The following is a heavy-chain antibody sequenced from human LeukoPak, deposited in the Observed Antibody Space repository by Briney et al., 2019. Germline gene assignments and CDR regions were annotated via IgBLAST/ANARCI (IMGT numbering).Heavy chain of an antibody. V-gene: IGHV3-30*04. Sequence: GGSLRLSCAASGFTFMTYAMYWVRQPPGKGLEWVAGISFDGSTKYYADSVKGRFTMSRDNSKNTVYLQMNSLRAEDTAVYFCARGGGKIYYYFDHWGQGTLVTVSS. D-gene: IGHD1-26*01. CDR1: GFTFMTYA. CDR3: ARGGGKIYYYFDH. J-gene: IGHJ1*01. CDR2: ISFDGSTK.